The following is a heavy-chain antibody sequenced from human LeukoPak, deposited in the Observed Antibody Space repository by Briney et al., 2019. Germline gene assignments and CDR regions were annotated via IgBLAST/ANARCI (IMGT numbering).Heavy chain of an antibody. Sequence: SETLSLTCTVSGGSISSYYWSWIRQPPGKGLEWIGYIYYSGSTNYNPSLKSRVTISVDTSKNQFSLKLSPVTAADTAVYYCARQMNDILTGAGQRFDPWGQGTLVTVSS. V-gene: IGHV4-59*08. CDR2: IYYSGST. CDR3: ARQMNDILTGAGQRFDP. J-gene: IGHJ5*02. CDR1: GGSISSYY. D-gene: IGHD3-9*01.